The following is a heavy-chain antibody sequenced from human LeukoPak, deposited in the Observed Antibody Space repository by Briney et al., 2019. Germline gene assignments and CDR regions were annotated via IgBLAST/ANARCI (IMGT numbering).Heavy chain of an antibody. D-gene: IGHD4-11*01. V-gene: IGHV3-53*01. CDR1: GFTVSNSY. CDR2: IYSGDRT. J-gene: IGHJ4*02. CDR3: VRDHNSDYILDD. Sequence: GGSLRLSCAASGFTVSNSYMSWVRQAPGKGLEWVSLIYSGDRTNYADSVKGRFTISRDNSKNTLYFQMNNLRADDTAVYYCVRDHNSDYILDDWGQGTLVTVSS.